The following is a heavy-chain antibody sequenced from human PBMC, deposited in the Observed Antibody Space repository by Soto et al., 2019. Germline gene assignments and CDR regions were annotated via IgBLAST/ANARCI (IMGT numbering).Heavy chain of an antibody. CDR2: IYYSGST. CDR1: GGSISSSSYY. D-gene: IGHD3-3*01. V-gene: IGHV4-39*01. CDR3: ARHNYDFWSGPKAPNWFDP. J-gene: IGHJ5*02. Sequence: SETLSLTCTVSGGSISSSSYYWGWIRQPPGKGLEWIGSIYYSGSTYYNPSLKSRVTISVDTSKNQFSLKLSSVTAADTAVYYCARHNYDFWSGPKAPNWFDPWGQGTLVTVSS.